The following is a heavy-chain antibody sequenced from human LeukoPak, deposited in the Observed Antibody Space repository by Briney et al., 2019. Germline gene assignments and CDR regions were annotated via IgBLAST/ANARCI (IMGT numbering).Heavy chain of an antibody. D-gene: IGHD1-1*01. V-gene: IGHV1-8*01. CDR1: GYTFTSYD. Sequence: ASVKVSCKASGYTFTSYDINWARQATEQGLEWMGWMSPNSGNTGYAQKFQGRVTMTRDTSVTTAYMELSNLRSEDTAVYYCVRVPPNWGFNFWGQGTLVTVSS. CDR3: VRVPPNWGFNF. CDR2: MSPNSGNT. J-gene: IGHJ5*01.